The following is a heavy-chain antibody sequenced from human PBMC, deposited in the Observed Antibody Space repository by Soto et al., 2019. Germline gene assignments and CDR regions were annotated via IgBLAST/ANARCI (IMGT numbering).Heavy chain of an antibody. J-gene: IGHJ5*02. CDR3: ARWISGGYSDWFYP. CDR2: INVDNGET. CDR1: GYNFMRYG. Sequence: QVQLVQSGAEVKKPGASVKVSCKASGYNFMRYGFTWVRQAPGQGLEWMGWINVDNGETKYPQKIQGRVTMTTDTSTSTVYMELRSLTSDDTAVYYCARWISGGYSDWFYPWGHVTLVTVSS. V-gene: IGHV1-18*04. D-gene: IGHD1-26*01.